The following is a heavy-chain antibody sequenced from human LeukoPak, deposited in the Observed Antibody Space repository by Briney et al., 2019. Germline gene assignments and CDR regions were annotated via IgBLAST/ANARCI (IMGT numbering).Heavy chain of an antibody. CDR1: GFTLGSHD. D-gene: IGHD5-12*01. J-gene: IGHJ4*02. V-gene: IGHV3-13*01. Sequence: GGSLRLSCTASGFTLGSHDMHWVRQTTGEGLEWVAAIASGFQTFYDGSVKGRLTVSREDAKNSLYLQMNSRRAGDTAVYYCVREARGYDYTSFDYWGQGTLVTVSS. CDR3: VREARGYDYTSFDY. CDR2: IASGFQT.